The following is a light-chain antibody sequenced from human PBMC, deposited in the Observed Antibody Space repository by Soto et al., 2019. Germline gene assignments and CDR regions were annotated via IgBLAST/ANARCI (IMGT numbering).Light chain of an antibody. J-gene: IGKJ4*01. V-gene: IGKV2D-29*01. CDR1: QNLLHTDGKTY. CDR2: GIS. CDR3: MQRIQSPFT. Sequence: DIVMTQTPLSLSVTPGQPASISCKSSQNLLHTDGKTYFYWYLQKPGQPPQLLIYGISNRFSGVPYRFSGSGSGTTFTLKISRVEAEDVGVYYCMQRIQSPFTLGGGTKVEMK.